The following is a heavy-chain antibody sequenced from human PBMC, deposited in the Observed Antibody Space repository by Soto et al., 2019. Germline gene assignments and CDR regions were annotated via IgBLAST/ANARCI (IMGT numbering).Heavy chain of an antibody. J-gene: IGHJ4*02. CDR1: GFTLSSYW. CDR2: INQDGSEK. D-gene: IGHD6-13*01. Sequence: GGSLRLSCAASGFTLSSYWMSWVRQAPGKGLEWVANINQDGSEKYFVDSVKGRFTISRGCAKNSVYLQMNSLRAEDTAVYYCARAIAAAGSYWGQGTLVTVSS. V-gene: IGHV3-7*01. CDR3: ARAIAAAGSY.